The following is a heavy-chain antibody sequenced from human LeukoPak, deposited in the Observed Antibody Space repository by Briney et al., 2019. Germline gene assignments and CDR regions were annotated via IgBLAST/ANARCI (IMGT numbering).Heavy chain of an antibody. CDR2: IKQDGSEK. V-gene: IGHV3-7*02. Sequence: GALRLSRAGPGFNLRWYWVNWVRQAPGKGLGWVANIKQDGSEKYYVDSVKGRFTISRDNAKNSLYLQMNSLRAEDTAVYYCARRTSRFQGYWYFDLWGRGTLVTVSS. D-gene: IGHD3-16*01. CDR3: ARRTSRFQGYWYFDL. CDR1: GFNLRWYW. J-gene: IGHJ2*01.